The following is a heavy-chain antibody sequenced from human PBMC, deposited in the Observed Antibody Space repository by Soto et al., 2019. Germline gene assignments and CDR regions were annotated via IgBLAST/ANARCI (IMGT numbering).Heavy chain of an antibody. Sequence: SVKVSCKASGGTFSSYAISWVRQAPGQGLEWMGGVIPIFGTANYAQKFQGRVTITADKSTSTAYMELSSLRSEDTAVYYCARGNSGYQFDYSGRGNLLIVSS. CDR1: GGTFSSYA. CDR2: VIPIFGTA. CDR3: ARGNSGYQFDY. J-gene: IGHJ4*02. V-gene: IGHV1-69*06. D-gene: IGHD5-12*01.